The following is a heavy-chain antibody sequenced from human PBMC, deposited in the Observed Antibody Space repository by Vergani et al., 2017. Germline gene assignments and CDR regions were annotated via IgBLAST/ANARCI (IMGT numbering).Heavy chain of an antibody. J-gene: IGHJ5*02. CDR2: IKQDGSEK. CDR1: GFTFSSYW. Sequence: EVQLVEPGGGLVQPGGSLSLSCAASGFTFSSYWMRWVRQGPGKGREWVANIKQDGSEKYYVASVKGRFTISRDNAKNSLYRQMNSLRAEDTAVYDCARVGEEGFDPWGQGTLVTVSS. V-gene: IGHV3-7*03. CDR3: ARVGEEGFDP. D-gene: IGHD3-3*01.